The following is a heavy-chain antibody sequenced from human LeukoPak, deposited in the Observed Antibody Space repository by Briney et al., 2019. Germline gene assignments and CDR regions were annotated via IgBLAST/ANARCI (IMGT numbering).Heavy chain of an antibody. Sequence: GRSLRLSCAASGFTFSSYAIYWVRQAPGKGLEWVAVISYDGSNKFYADSVRGRFTISRDNSKNTLYLQMNSLRPEDTALYYCGRDAGALPYYYYALDVWGRGTTVTVSS. CDR3: GRDAGALPYYYYALDV. V-gene: IGHV3-30-3*01. CDR1: GFTFSSYA. CDR2: ISYDGSNK. D-gene: IGHD7-27*01. J-gene: IGHJ6*02.